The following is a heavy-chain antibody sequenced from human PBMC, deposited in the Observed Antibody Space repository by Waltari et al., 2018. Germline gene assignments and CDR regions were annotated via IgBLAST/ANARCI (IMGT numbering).Heavy chain of an antibody. V-gene: IGHV3-15*01. CDR1: GFTFSNAW. D-gene: IGHD2-2*01. CDR2: IKSKTDGGTT. Sequence: EVQLVESGGGLVKPGGSLRLSCAASGFTFSNAWLSWVRQAPRKGLEWVGRIKSKTDGGTTDYAAPVKGRFTISRDDSKNTLYLQMNSLKTEDTAVYYCTTGTPPPYYFDYWGQGTLVTVSS. CDR3: TTGTPPPYYFDY. J-gene: IGHJ4*02.